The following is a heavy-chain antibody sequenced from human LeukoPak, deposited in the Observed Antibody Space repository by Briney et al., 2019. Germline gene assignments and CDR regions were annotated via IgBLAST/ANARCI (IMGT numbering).Heavy chain of an antibody. D-gene: IGHD3-22*01. CDR3: AAAQYDSSGYYNYFDY. J-gene: IGHJ4*02. CDR2: IVVGSGNT. V-gene: IGHV1-58*02. Sequence: ASVKVSCKASGFTFTSSAMQWVRQARGQHLEWIGWIVVGSGNTNYAQKFQERVTITRDMSTSTAYMELSSLRSEDTAVYYCAAAQYDSSGYYNYFDYWGQGTLVTVSS. CDR1: GFTFTSSA.